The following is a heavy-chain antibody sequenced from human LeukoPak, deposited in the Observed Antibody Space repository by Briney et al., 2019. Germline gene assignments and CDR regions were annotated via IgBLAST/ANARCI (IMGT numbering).Heavy chain of an antibody. V-gene: IGHV3-30-3*01. CDR3: ARDHPYGSGSYDFDY. CDR2: ISYDGSNK. CDR1: GYTFSSYA. D-gene: IGHD3-10*01. Sequence: PGRSLRLSCAASGYTFSSYAMHWVRQAPGKGLEWVAVISYDGSNKYYADSVKGRFTISRDNAKNSLYLQMNSLRAEDTAVYYCARDHPYGSGSYDFDYWGQGTLVTVSS. J-gene: IGHJ4*02.